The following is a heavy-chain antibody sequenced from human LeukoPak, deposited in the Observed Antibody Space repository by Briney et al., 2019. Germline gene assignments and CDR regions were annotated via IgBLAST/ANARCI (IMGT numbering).Heavy chain of an antibody. CDR2: IYYSGST. V-gene: IGHV4-59*01. Sequence: SSETLSLTCTVSGGSISSYYWSWIRQPPGKGLEWIGYIYYSGSTNYNPSLKSRVTISVDTSKNQFSLKLSSVTAADTAVYYCAKVRVWQRDFDYWGQGTLVTVSS. CDR3: AKVRVWQRDFDY. D-gene: IGHD6-6*01. J-gene: IGHJ4*02. CDR1: GGSISSYY.